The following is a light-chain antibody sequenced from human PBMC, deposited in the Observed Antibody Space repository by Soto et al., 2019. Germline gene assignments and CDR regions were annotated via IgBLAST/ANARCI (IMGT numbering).Light chain of an antibody. V-gene: IGKV3-15*01. CDR1: QSISISY. J-gene: IGKJ2*01. CDR2: STS. Sequence: EIVLTQSPATLSLSPGERATLSCRASQSISISYLAWYQQQPGQAPRLLIYSTSTRATGIPARFSGSGSGTEFTLTISSLQSEDFAVYYCQQYNNWPPNTFGQGTKVDIK. CDR3: QQYNNWPPNT.